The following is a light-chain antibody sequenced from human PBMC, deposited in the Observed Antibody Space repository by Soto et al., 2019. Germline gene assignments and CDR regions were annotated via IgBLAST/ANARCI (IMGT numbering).Light chain of an antibody. J-gene: IGLJ2*01. CDR1: SSNIGSNY. CDR3: AAWDDSLSGRV. CDR2: RNN. Sequence: QSALTQPPSASGTPGQRVTISCSGSSSNIGSNYVYWYQQLPGTAPKLLIYRNNQRPSGVPDRFSGSKSGTSASLAISGLRSEDEADYYCAAWDDSLSGRVFGGGTKLT. V-gene: IGLV1-47*01.